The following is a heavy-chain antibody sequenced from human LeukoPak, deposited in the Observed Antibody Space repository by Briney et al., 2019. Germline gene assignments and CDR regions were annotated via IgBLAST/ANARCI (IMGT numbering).Heavy chain of an antibody. J-gene: IGHJ3*02. CDR1: GYTFTRHW. CDR2: IYPGDSDT. D-gene: IGHD1-1*01. Sequence: GEFLKISCKGSGYTFTRHWIGWVRQMPGKGLEWMGIIYPGDSDTRYSPSFRGQVTISADKSISTAYLQWSSLKASDTAMYYCATRTTADAFDIWGQGTMVTVSS. V-gene: IGHV5-51*01. CDR3: ATRTTADAFDI.